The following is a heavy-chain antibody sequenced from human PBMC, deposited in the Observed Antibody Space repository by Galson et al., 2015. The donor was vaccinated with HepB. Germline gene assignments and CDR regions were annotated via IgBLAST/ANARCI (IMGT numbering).Heavy chain of an antibody. CDR2: ISYDGSNK. Sequence: SLRLSCAASGFTFSSYGMHWVRQAPGKGLEWVAVISYDGSNKYYADSVKGRFTISRDNSKNTLYLQMNSLRAEDTAVYYCANTLDARWLRFPTTKTRFDYWGQGTLVTVSS. D-gene: IGHD5-12*01. V-gene: IGHV3-30*18. CDR1: GFTFSSYG. J-gene: IGHJ4*02. CDR3: ANTLDARWLRFPTTKTRFDY.